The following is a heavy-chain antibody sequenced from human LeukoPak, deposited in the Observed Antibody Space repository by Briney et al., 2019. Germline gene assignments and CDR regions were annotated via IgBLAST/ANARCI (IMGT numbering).Heavy chain of an antibody. CDR1: GGSITYYY. D-gene: IGHD4-11*01. Sequence: LETLSLTCAVSGGSITYYYWNWIRQPPGKGLEWIGYIHNSGSTSYNSSLKSRVTISVDTSKKQFSLKLNSVTAADTAMYYCARHVTVTYDAFDLWGQGTMVTVSS. CDR3: ARHVTVTYDAFDL. V-gene: IGHV4-59*08. J-gene: IGHJ3*01. CDR2: IHNSGST.